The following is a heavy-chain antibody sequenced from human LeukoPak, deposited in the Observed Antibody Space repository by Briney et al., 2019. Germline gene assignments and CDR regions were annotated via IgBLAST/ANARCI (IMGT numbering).Heavy chain of an antibody. D-gene: IGHD6-19*01. CDR3: ARDGDSSGWTRSDY. CDR1: GGSISSTSYY. J-gene: IGHJ4*02. V-gene: IGHV4-39*07. Sequence: KPSETLSLTCTVSGGSISSTSYYWGWIRQPPGKGLEWIGSIYYSGGTYYNPSLKSRVAISADRSKNQFSLKLSSVTAADTAVYYCARDGDSSGWTRSDYWGQGTLVTVSS. CDR2: IYYSGGT.